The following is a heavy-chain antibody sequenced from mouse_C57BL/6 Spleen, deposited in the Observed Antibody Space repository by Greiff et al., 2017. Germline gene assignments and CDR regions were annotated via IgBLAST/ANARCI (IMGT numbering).Heavy chain of an antibody. J-gene: IGHJ3*01. D-gene: IGHD1-1*01. V-gene: IGHV1-52*01. CDR1: GYTFTSYW. CDR3: ARDGNLPWFAY. Sequence: QVQLQQPGAELVRPGSSVKLSCKASGYTFTSYWMHWVKQRPIQGLEWIGNIDPSDSETHYNQKFKDKATLTVDKSSSTAYMKLSSLTSEDSAVYYCARDGNLPWFAYWGQGTLVTVSA. CDR2: IDPSDSET.